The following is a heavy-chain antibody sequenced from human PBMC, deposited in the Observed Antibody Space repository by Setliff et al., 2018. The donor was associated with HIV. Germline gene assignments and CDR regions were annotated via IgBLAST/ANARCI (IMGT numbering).Heavy chain of an antibody. CDR3: ARQFSPYHSGAHYSDL. CDR2: IYYSGST. Sequence: SETLSLTCTVSGGSITPHYWSWIRQPPGKGLEWIGLIYYSGSTNYSPSLKSRVTISVDSSKNQFSLKLTSVTAADAAIYYCARQFSPYHSGAHYSDLWSQGTLVTVS. J-gene: IGHJ5*02. V-gene: IGHV4-59*11. CDR1: GGSITPHY. D-gene: IGHD6-19*01.